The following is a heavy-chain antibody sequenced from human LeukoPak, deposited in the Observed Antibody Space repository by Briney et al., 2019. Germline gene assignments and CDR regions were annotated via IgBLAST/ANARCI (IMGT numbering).Heavy chain of an antibody. D-gene: IGHD5-12*01. V-gene: IGHV3-48*01. J-gene: IGHJ6*03. CDR3: ARVASGYVKEGYYYMDV. CDR2: ISSSSSTI. CDR1: GFTFSSYS. Sequence: GGSLRLSCAASGFTFSSYSMNWVRQAPGKGLEWVSYISSSSSTIYYADSVKGRFTISRDNAKNSLYLQMNSLRAEDTAVYYCARVASGYVKEGYYYMDVWGKGTTVTVSS.